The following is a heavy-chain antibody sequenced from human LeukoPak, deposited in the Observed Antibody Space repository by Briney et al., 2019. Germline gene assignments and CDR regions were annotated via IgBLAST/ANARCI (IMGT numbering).Heavy chain of an antibody. CDR2: IKQDGSEK. J-gene: IGHJ4*02. CDR3: ARHSVVIAAAGALDY. V-gene: IGHV3-7*01. D-gene: IGHD6-13*01. Sequence: GGSLRLSCAASGFTFSSYWMSWVRQAPGKGLEWVANIKQDGSEKYYVDSVKGRFTISRDNAKNSLYLQMNSLRAEDTAVYYCARHSVVIAAAGALDYWGQGTLVTVSS. CDR1: GFTFSSYW.